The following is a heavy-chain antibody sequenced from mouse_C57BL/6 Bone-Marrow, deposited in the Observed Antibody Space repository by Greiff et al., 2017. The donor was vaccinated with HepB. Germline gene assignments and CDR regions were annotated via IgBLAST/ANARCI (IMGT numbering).Heavy chain of an antibody. CDR1: GFTFSDYY. Sequence: EVQLQQSEGGLVQPGSSMKLSCTASGFTFSDYYMAWVRQVPEKGLEWVANINYDGSSTYYLDSLKSRFIISRDNAKNILYLQMSSLKSEDTATYYCARAGYGYDGGAWFAYWGQGTLVTVSA. CDR3: ARAGYGYDGGAWFAY. V-gene: IGHV5-16*01. J-gene: IGHJ3*01. CDR2: INYDGSST. D-gene: IGHD2-2*01.